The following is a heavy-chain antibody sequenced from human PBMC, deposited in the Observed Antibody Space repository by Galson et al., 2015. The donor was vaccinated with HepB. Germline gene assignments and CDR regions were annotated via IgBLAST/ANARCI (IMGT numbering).Heavy chain of an antibody. Sequence: SLRLSCAASRFTFSSYAIHWVRQAPGKGLEWVAVIWNDGSNKYYADSVRGRFTVSRDNPKNTMYLQMNSLRVEDTAVYYCARDRDTYVFSYTDVWGKATTVTASS. CDR1: RFTFSSYA. J-gene: IGHJ6*03. CDR3: ARDRDTYVFSYTDV. V-gene: IGHV3-33*01. D-gene: IGHD3-16*01. CDR2: IWNDGSNK.